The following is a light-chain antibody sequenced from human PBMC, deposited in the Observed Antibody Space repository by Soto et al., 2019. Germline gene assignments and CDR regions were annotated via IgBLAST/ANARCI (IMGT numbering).Light chain of an antibody. CDR3: QQYKNMYT. V-gene: IGKV1-5*01. CDR1: QSITGW. J-gene: IGKJ2*01. Sequence: DIQMTQSPSTLSAAVGDRVTIACRASQSITGWLAWYQQKPGKAPKLLIYDASSLESGVPSRFSGSGSGTDYTLTINSLQPDDSATYYCQQYKNMYTFGQGTKVEIK. CDR2: DAS.